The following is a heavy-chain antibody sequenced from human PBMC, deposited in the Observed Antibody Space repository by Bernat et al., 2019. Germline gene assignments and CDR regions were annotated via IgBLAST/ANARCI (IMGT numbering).Heavy chain of an antibody. CDR2: IYYSGTT. J-gene: IGHJ4*02. D-gene: IGHD5-24*01. Sequence: QLQLQESGPGLVKPSETLSLPCTVSGGSISTSSYYWGWIRQPPGKGLEWIGSIYYSGTTYYNPSRKSRVTISVDSSKNQFSLKLSSVTAADTAVYYCASRDNFDYWGQGTLVTVSS. V-gene: IGHV4-39*01. CDR3: ASRDNFDY. CDR1: GGSISTSSYY.